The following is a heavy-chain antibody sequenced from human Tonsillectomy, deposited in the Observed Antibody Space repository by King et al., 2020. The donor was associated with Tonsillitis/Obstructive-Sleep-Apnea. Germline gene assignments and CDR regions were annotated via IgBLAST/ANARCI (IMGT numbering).Heavy chain of an antibody. J-gene: IGHJ4*02. D-gene: IGHD3-16*02. V-gene: IGHV3-23*04. CDR2: ITASGGST. Sequence: VQLVESGGGLVQPGGSLRLSCVVSGFTFSNYAMSWVRQAPGKGLEWVSAITASGGSTYYADSVKGRFTISRDNSKNTLYLEMSSLRAEDTAVYYCCGYTYYFDHWGQGTLVTVSS. CDR1: GFTFSNYA. CDR3: CGYTYYFDH.